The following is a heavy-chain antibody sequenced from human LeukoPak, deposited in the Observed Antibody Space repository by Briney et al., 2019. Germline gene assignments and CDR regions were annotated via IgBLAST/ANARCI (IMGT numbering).Heavy chain of an antibody. V-gene: IGHV3-13*01. J-gene: IGHJ4*02. Sequence: GGSLRLSCAASGFTFSSYDMHWVRQATGKGLEWVSAIGTAGDTYYPGSVKARFTISRENAKNSLYLQMNSLRAEDTAVYYCARDKYPNNFDYWGQGTLVTVSS. CDR1: GFTFSSYD. CDR2: IGTAGDT. D-gene: IGHD6-6*01. CDR3: ARDKYPNNFDY.